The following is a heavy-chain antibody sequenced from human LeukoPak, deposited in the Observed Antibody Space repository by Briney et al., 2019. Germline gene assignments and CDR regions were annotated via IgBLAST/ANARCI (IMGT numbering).Heavy chain of an antibody. CDR1: GGSISSSSYY. V-gene: IGHV4-39*07. CDR3: ARDHLYYYDSSGYPREPIDAFDT. Sequence: PSETLSLTCTVSGGSISSSSYYWGWIRQPPGKGLEWIGSIYYSGSTYYNPSLKSRVTISVDTSKNQFSLKLSSVTAADTAVYYCARDHLYYYDSSGYPREPIDAFDTWGQGTMVTVSS. D-gene: IGHD3-22*01. J-gene: IGHJ3*02. CDR2: IYYSGST.